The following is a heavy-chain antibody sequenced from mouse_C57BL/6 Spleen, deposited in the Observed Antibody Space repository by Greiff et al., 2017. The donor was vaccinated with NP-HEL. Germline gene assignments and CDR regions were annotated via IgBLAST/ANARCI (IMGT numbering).Heavy chain of an antibody. CDR3: ARSGDYDSWFAY. Sequence: VQLQQSGAELVRPGASVKLSCKASGYTFTDYYINWVKQRPGQGLEWIARIYPGSGNTYYNEKFKGKATLTAEKSSSTAYMQLSSLTSEDSAVYFCARSGDYDSWFAYWGQGTLVTVSA. CDR2: IYPGSGNT. CDR1: GYTFTDYY. V-gene: IGHV1-76*01. D-gene: IGHD2-4*01. J-gene: IGHJ3*01.